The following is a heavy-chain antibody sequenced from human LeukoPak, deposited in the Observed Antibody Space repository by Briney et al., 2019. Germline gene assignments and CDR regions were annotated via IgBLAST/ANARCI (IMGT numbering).Heavy chain of an antibody. Sequence: GGSLRLSCAASGFTFSSYTMNWVRQAPGKGLEWVSCISSSSSYIYYADSVKGRFTISRDNAKDSLYLQMNSLRAEDTAVFYCARGGMVRRVMGAFDIWGQGTLVTVSS. V-gene: IGHV3-21*01. J-gene: IGHJ3*02. CDR3: ARGGMVRRVMGAFDI. D-gene: IGHD3-10*01. CDR2: ISSSSSYI. CDR1: GFTFSSYT.